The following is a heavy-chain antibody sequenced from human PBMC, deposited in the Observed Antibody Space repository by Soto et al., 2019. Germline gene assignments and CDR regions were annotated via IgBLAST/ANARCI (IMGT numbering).Heavy chain of an antibody. Sequence: SGPTLVNPTQTLTLTCTFSGFSLSTSGMCVSWIRQPPGKALEWLARIDWDDDKYYSTSLKTRLTISKDTSKNQVVLTMTNMDPVDTATYYCARSVYYDFWSGPLNYYYYMDVWGKGTTVTVSS. CDR3: ARSVYYDFWSGPLNYYYYMDV. CDR2: IDWDDDK. V-gene: IGHV2-70*11. D-gene: IGHD3-3*01. CDR1: GFSLSTSGMC. J-gene: IGHJ6*03.